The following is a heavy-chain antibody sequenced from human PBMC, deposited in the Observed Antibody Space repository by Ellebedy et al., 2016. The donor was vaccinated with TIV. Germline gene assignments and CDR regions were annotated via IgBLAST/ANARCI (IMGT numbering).Heavy chain of an antibody. CDR1: SGPMSGHY. Sequence: SETLSLTXSVSSGPMSGHYWGWIRQTPEKGLEWMGHIYDSGSTNYNPSLKSRVTISADTSKNQFSLTLSSVTAADTAVYYCTGGSGWLPDSWGQGMLVTVSS. J-gene: IGHJ4*02. V-gene: IGHV4-59*11. CDR3: TGGSGWLPDS. CDR2: IYDSGST. D-gene: IGHD5-12*01.